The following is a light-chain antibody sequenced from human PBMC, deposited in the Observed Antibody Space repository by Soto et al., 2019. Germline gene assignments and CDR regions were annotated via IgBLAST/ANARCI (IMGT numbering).Light chain of an antibody. CDR3: QQYISHPLT. CDR2: AAS. J-gene: IGKJ4*01. V-gene: IGKV1-16*02. CDR1: QGINNY. Sequence: DIQMTQSPSSLSASVGDRVTITCRASQGINNYLAGFQQKPGKAPKSVIYAASSLQSGVPSKFSGSGSGTDFTLTISSLQPEDFATYYCQQYISHPLTFGGGTKVEIK.